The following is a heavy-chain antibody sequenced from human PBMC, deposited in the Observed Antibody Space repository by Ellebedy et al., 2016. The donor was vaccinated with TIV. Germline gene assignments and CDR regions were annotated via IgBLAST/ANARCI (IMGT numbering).Heavy chain of an antibody. CDR1: GFTFSAST. CDR3: IQTRASGPSGY. J-gene: IGHJ4*02. D-gene: IGHD6-19*01. Sequence: GESLKISCAASGFTFSASTVHWGRQASGKGLEWVGHIRSRSDSYATAYAASVKGRFTISRDDSKNTAYLQMNSLKTEDTAVYYCIQTRASGPSGYWGQGTLVTVSS. CDR2: IRSRSDSYAT. V-gene: IGHV3-73*01.